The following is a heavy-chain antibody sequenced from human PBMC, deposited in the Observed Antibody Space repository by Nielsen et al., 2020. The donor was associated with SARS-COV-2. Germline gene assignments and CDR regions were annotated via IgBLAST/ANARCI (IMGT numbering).Heavy chain of an antibody. CDR2: IIIVFAAA. CDR3: ARHDYGGNSPIDS. D-gene: IGHD4-23*01. Sequence: SVNVSCKASGGTFSSDAFSWVRQAPGQGLEWLGGIIIVFAAANYAQKFQDRATITADESTNTAYLELSSLISEDTAVYYCARHDYGGNSPIDSWGQGTLVTVSS. V-gene: IGHV1-69*13. CDR1: GGTFSSDA. J-gene: IGHJ4*02.